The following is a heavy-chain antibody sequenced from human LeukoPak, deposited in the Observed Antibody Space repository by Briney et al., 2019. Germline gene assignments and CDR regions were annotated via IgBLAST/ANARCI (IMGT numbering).Heavy chain of an antibody. V-gene: IGHV1-69*05. D-gene: IGHD6-13*01. CDR2: IIPIFGTA. Sequence: SVKVSCXASGGTFSSYAISWVRQAPGQGLEWMGGIIPIFGTANYAQKFQGRVTITTDESTSTAYMELSSLRSEDTAVYYCARAPGSSWYEYYFDYWGQGTLVTVSS. J-gene: IGHJ4*02. CDR1: GGTFSSYA. CDR3: ARAPGSSWYEYYFDY.